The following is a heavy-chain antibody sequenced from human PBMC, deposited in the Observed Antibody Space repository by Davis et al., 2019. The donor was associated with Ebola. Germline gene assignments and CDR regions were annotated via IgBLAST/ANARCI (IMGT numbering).Heavy chain of an antibody. J-gene: IGHJ6*02. V-gene: IGHV3-23*01. D-gene: IGHD3-10*01. CDR1: GLTFSTYT. CDR3: AKGLLRYYYGSGSYRSLQSYYYYGMDV. Sequence: GESLKISCTASGLTFSTYTMHWVRQAPGKGLEWVSAISGSGGSTYYADSVKGRFTISRDNSKNTLYLQMNSLRAEDTAVYYCAKGLLRYYYGSGSYRSLQSYYYYGMDVWGQGTTVTVSS. CDR2: ISGSGGST.